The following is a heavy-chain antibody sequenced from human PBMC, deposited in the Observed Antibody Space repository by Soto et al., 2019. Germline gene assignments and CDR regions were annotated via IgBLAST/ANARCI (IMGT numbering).Heavy chain of an antibody. V-gene: IGHV4-34*01. CDR2: INQSGIT. CDR1: GVSLSGHS. CDR3: ARADLMYFDN. J-gene: IGHJ4*02. Sequence: SETLSLTCAVSGVSLSGHSWSWIRQTPEKGLEWIGQINQSGITKHNPSLKSRVKIFLDTSKNHLSLNLASVTAGDTAVYFCARADLMYFDNWGQGTLVTVSS.